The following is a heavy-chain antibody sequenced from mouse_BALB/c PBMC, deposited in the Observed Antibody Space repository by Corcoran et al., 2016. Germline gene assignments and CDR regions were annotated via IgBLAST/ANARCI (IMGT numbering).Heavy chain of an antibody. Sequence: QVQLQQSGAELARPGASVKMSCKASGYTFTSYTMHWVKQRPGQGLEWIGYINPSSGYTNYNKKFKDKATLTADKSSSTAYMQLRSLTFEDSAVYYCARAITTGVVDCWGEGTTLTVSS. CDR2: INPSSGYT. CDR3: ARAITTGVVDC. D-gene: IGHD1-1*01. CDR1: GYTFTSYT. V-gene: IGHV1-4*01. J-gene: IGHJ2*01.